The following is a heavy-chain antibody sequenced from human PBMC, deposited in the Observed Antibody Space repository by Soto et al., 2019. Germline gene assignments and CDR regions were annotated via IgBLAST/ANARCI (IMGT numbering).Heavy chain of an antibody. CDR2: IYSGGST. J-gene: IGHJ5*01. V-gene: IGHV3-53*02. CDR3: VREKKRYNSSWYSFDS. D-gene: IGHD6-13*01. Sequence: EVQLVETGGGVIQPGESLKLSCVVSGFTVSSNYMSWVRQAPGKGLEWVSVIYSGGSTYNADSVKGRFTISRDNSKNTLFLQMNNLRVEDTAVYYCVREKKRYNSSWYSFDSWGQGTLVIVSS. CDR1: GFTVSSNY.